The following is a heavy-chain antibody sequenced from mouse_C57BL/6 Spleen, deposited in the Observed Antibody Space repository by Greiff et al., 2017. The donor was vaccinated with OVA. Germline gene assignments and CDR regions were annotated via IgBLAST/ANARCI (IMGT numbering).Heavy chain of an antibody. D-gene: IGHD2-14*01. CDR3: EWEGTFSY. V-gene: IGHV1-4*01. J-gene: IGHJ3*01. CDR1: GYTFTSYT. CDR2: INPSGGST. Sequence: LQESGAELARPGASVKMSCKASGYTFTSYTMHWVQQRPGQGLEWIGYINPSGGSTKYNPKFKDKATLTADKSSSTAYMQLSSLTSEDAAVYYCEWEGTFSYWGQGTLVTVSA.